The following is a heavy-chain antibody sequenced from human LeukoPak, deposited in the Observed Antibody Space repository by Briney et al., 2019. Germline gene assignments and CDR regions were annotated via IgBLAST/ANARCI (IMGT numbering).Heavy chain of an antibody. D-gene: IGHD4-11*01. V-gene: IGHV3-23*01. J-gene: IGHJ4*02. CDR3: AKGGHDYNPFYW. CDR1: GFTFSTYA. CDR2: IKGGGGDP. Sequence: PGGSLRLSCAASGFTFSTYAMGWVRQAPGKGLEWVSSIKGGGGDPFYADSVKGRFTISRDSSKITLFLQLNSLRAEDTAVYYCAKGGHDYNPFYWWGQGTLVTVSS.